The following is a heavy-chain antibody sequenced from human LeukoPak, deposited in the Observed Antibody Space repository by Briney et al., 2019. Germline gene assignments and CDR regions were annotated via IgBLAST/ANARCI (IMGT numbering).Heavy chain of an antibody. D-gene: IGHD3-3*01. CDR3: MAKTYYDFWSGSYNWFDP. CDR1: GGTFSSYA. J-gene: IGHJ5*02. V-gene: IGHV1-8*02. Sequence: ASVKVSCKASGGTFSSYAINWVRQATGQGLEWMGWMNPNSGNTGYAQKFQGRVTMTRNTSKSTAYMELSSLRSEDTAVYYCMAKTYYDFWSGSYNWFDPWGQGTLVTVSS. CDR2: MNPNSGNT.